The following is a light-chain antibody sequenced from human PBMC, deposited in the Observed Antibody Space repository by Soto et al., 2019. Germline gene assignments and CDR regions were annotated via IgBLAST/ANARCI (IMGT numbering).Light chain of an antibody. CDR2: IDD. J-gene: IGLJ7*01. Sequence: QSALTQPPSLSGTPGQRVTISCSGSTSNIAGNTVHWYQHLPVTAPKLLIYIDDQRPSGVPDRFSGSKSGTSASLAISGLQSEDEADYYCATWDDSLNAAVFGGGTQLTVL. CDR3: ATWDDSLNAAV. CDR1: TSNIAGNT. V-gene: IGLV1-44*01.